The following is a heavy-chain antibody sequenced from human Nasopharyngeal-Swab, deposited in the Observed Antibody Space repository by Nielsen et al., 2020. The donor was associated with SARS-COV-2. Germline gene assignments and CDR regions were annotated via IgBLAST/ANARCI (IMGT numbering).Heavy chain of an antibody. V-gene: IGHV3-72*01. J-gene: IGHJ4*02. CDR3: ASVRDGYNTLFDY. D-gene: IGHD5-24*01. CDR2: TRNKANSYTT. CDR1: GFTFSDHY. Sequence: GESLKISCAASGFTFSDHYMDWVRQAPGKGLKWVGRTRNKANSYTTEYAASVKGRFTISRDDSKNSLYLQMNSLKTEDTAVYYCASVRDGYNTLFDYWGQGTLVTVSS.